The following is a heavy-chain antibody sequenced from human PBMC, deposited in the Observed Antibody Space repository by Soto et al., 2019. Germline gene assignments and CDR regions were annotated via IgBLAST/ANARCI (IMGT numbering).Heavy chain of an antibody. J-gene: IGHJ4*02. V-gene: IGHV3-48*04. Sequence: EVQLVESGGGLVQPGGSLRLSCAASGFTFSSYGMNWARQAPGKGLEWVTHFNCAGETISYSDSVKGRFTISRDDAKNSLYLQMNSLRADDTAIYYCARDPEGINDFDYWGQGTLVTVSS. CDR2: FNCAGETI. CDR3: ARDPEGINDFDY. CDR1: GFTFSSYG. D-gene: IGHD2-21*01.